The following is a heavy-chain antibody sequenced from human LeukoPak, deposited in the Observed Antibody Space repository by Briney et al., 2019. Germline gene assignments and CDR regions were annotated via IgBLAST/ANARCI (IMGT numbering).Heavy chain of an antibody. CDR3: AKELGTMIDVY. CDR1: GFTFSRDA. J-gene: IGHJ4*02. V-gene: IGHV3-23*01. CDR2: ISSNSDA. Sequence: GGSLRLSCAASGFTFSRDAMSWVRQAPWKGLEWVSAISSNSDAHLYADPVKGRFTISRDNSKNTVYLQMNSLRAEETAVYYCAKELGTMIDVYGGQGTLVSVSS. D-gene: IGHD3-22*01.